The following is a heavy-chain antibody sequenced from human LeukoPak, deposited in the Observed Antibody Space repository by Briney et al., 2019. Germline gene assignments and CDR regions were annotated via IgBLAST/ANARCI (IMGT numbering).Heavy chain of an antibody. CDR3: ARGSVVSSQIDY. J-gene: IGHJ4*02. CDR2: ISSSSSYI. V-gene: IGHV3-21*01. CDR1: GFTFSSYA. Sequence: GGSLRLSCAASGFTFSSYAMSWVCQAQGKGLEWVSSISSSSSYIYYADSVKGRFTISRDNAKNSLYLQMNSLRAEDTAVYYCARGSVVSSQIDYWGQGTLVTVSS. D-gene: IGHD4-23*01.